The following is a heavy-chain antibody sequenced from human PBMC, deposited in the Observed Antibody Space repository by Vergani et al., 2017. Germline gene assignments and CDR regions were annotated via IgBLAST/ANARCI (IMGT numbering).Heavy chain of an antibody. CDR2: IYVSGIT. J-gene: IGHJ3*01. V-gene: IGHV4-61*02. Sequence: QVQLQESGPGLVKPSQTLSLTCTVSGASINNDFYYWHWIRQPAGKGLEWIWRIYVSGITDYNSSLQSRVSMSVDTSKNQFSLTLTSVTAADTAVYYCARDNKQLRPRAFDLWVQGTMVTVSS. CDR3: ARDNKQLRPRAFDL. CDR1: GASINNDFYY. D-gene: IGHD4-23*01.